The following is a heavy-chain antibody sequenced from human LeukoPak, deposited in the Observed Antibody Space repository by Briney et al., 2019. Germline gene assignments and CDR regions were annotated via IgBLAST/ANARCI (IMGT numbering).Heavy chain of an antibody. V-gene: IGHV4-59*01. CDR1: GGSISSYY. J-gene: IGHJ5*02. Sequence: PSETLSLTCTVSGGSISSYYWSWIRQPPGKGLEWIGYIYYSGSTNYNPSLKSRVTISVDTSKNQFSLKLSSVTAADTAVYYCARDRTGLWFDPWGQGTLVTVSS. CDR3: ARDRTGLWFDP. CDR2: IYYSGST. D-gene: IGHD4-17*01.